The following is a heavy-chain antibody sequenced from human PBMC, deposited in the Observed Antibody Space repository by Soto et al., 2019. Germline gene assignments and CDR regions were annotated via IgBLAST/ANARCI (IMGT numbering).Heavy chain of an antibody. CDR1: CGSISSGGYY. D-gene: IGHD6-13*01. V-gene: IGHV4-31*03. CDR2: IYYSGST. J-gene: IGHJ6*02. Sequence: QVQLLESGPGLVKTSQTRSLTCTVSCGSISSGGYYWRWIRQHPGKGLEWIGYIYYSGSTYFNPSLKSRVTISVDTSKNQFSLKLSSVTAADTAVYYCARDLQYSRLFYGMDVCGQGTTVTVSS. CDR3: ARDLQYSRLFYGMDV.